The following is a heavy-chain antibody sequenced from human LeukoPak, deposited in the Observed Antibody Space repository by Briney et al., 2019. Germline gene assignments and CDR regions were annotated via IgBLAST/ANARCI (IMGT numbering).Heavy chain of an antibody. CDR3: ATAGKYRFDN. CDR1: GFIFSNYW. J-gene: IGHJ5*02. CDR2: MNTYGSTI. D-gene: IGHD1-26*01. Sequence: PGGSLRLSCAASGFIFSNYWMHCVRQAPGEELVCVSLMNTYGSTINYTDCVKGRFTISRDNAKNPLYLQMNSLTTEDTAVYYCATAGKYRFDNWGQGILVTVSS. V-gene: IGHV3-74*01.